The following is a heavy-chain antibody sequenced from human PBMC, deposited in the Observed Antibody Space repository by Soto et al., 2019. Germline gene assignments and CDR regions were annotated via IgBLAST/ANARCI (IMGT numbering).Heavy chain of an antibody. V-gene: IGHV3-9*01. J-gene: IGHJ4*02. CDR2: ISWNSGSI. CDR1: GFTFDDYA. CDR3: AKAVLYSSSWYLFDY. Sequence: EVQLVESGGGLVQPGRSLRLSCAASGFTFDDYAMHWVRQAPGKGLEWVSGISWNSGSIGYADSAKGRFTISRDNAKNSLYLQMNSLRAEDTALYYCAKAVLYSSSWYLFDYWGQGTLVTVSS. D-gene: IGHD6-13*01.